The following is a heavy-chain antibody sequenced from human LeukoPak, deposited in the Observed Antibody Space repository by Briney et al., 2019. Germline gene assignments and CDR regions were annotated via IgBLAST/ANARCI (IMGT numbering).Heavy chain of an antibody. J-gene: IGHJ4*02. D-gene: IGHD6-13*01. CDR2: INPNSGGT. CDR1: GYTFSDYY. V-gene: IGHV1-2*02. Sequence: ASVKVSCKAFGYTFSDYYIHWVRQAPGQGLEWMGWINPNSGGTNSAQKFQGRVTMTRHTSISTAYMELSGLGSDDTAVYFCARDFYTSSWYPYYFDFWGQGTLVTVSS. CDR3: ARDFYTSSWYPYYFDF.